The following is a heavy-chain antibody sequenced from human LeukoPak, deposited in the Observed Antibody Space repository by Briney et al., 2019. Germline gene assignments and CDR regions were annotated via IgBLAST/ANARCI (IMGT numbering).Heavy chain of an antibody. CDR3: AKGVWQLAPFDY. J-gene: IGHJ4*02. CDR1: GFAFTSYS. D-gene: IGHD6-6*01. Sequence: GGSLRLSCAASGFAFTSYSMNWVRQAPGKGLEWVSTISGGGGSTYYADSVKGRFTISRDNSKNTLYLQMNSLRAEDTAVYYCAKGVWQLAPFDYWGQGTLVTVSS. CDR2: ISGGGGST. V-gene: IGHV3-23*01.